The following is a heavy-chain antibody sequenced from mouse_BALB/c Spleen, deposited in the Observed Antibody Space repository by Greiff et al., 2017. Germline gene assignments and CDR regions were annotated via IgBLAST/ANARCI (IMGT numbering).Heavy chain of an antibody. CDR2: IDPANGNT. Sequence: VHVKQSGAELVKPGASVKLSCTASGFNIKDTYMHWVKQRPEQGLEWIGRIDPANGNTKYDPKFQGKATITADTSSNTAYLQLSSLTSEDTAVYYCASIYYYGSSYVWFAYWGQGTLVTVSA. V-gene: IGHV14-3*02. CDR1: GFNIKDTY. D-gene: IGHD1-1*01. CDR3: ASIYYYGSSYVWFAY. J-gene: IGHJ3*01.